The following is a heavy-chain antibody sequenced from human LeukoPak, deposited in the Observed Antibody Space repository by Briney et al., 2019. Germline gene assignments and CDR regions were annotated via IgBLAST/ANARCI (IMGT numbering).Heavy chain of an antibody. V-gene: IGHV3-23*01. D-gene: IGHD3-3*01. Sequence: PGGSLRLSCAASGFTFSSYNMNWVRQAPGKGLEWVSAISGSGGSTYYADSVKGRFTISRDNSKNTPYLQMNSLRAEDTAVYYCAKEILEWLLSLWGQGTLVTVSS. J-gene: IGHJ4*02. CDR1: GFTFSSYN. CDR2: ISGSGGST. CDR3: AKEILEWLLSL.